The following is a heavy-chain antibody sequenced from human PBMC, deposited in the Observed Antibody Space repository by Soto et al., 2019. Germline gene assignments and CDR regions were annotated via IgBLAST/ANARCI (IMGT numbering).Heavy chain of an antibody. D-gene: IGHD6-6*01. CDR1: GGSISSGDYY. CDR3: ARSFAARHPFDY. CDR2: IYYSGST. J-gene: IGHJ4*02. V-gene: IGHV4-30-4*01. Sequence: SSETLSLTCTVSGGSISSGDYYWSWIRQPPGKGLEWIGYIYYSGSTYYNPSLKSRVTISVDTSKNQFSLKLSSVTAADTAVYYCARSFAARHPFDYWGQGTLVTVSS.